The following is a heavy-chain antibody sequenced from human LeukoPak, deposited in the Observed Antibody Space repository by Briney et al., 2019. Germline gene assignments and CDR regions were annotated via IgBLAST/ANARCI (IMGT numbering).Heavy chain of an antibody. CDR3: ARGKSRGSHTDY. V-gene: IGHV4-61*02. CDR1: GGSISSGSYY. Sequence: SETLSLTCTVSGGSISSGSYYWSWIRQPAGKGLEWIGRIYTSGSTNYNPSLKSRVTISVDTSKNQFSLKLRSVTAADTAVYYCARGKSRGSHTDYWGQGTLVTVSS. CDR2: IYTSGST. J-gene: IGHJ4*02. D-gene: IGHD1-26*01.